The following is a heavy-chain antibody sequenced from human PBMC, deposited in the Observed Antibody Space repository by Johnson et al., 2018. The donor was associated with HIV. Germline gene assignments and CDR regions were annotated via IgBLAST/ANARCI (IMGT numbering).Heavy chain of an antibody. CDR1: GFSFDDDA. Sequence: VESGGVVVQPGGSLRFSCAASGFSFDDDAMHWVRQPPGKGLEWVSLISWDGGSTYYADSVKGRFTISRDNSKNTLYLQMNSLRAEDTAVYYCARWNFAFDVWDQGTMVTVSS. CDR2: ISWDGGST. V-gene: IGHV3-43D*04. CDR3: ARWNFAFDV. J-gene: IGHJ3*01. D-gene: IGHD1-7*01.